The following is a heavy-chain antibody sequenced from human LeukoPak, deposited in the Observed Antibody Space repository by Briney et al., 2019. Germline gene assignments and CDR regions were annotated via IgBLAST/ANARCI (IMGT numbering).Heavy chain of an antibody. CDR3: AAERRGNYRLDY. D-gene: IGHD1-7*01. J-gene: IGHJ4*02. CDR1: GYTFTDYW. Sequence: ASVKVSCKASGYTFTDYWVHWVRQAPGQGIELMGCMNVKSADTNYIENFQGRVTMTRDTSINTAYTQLGGLRFDDTAVYYCAAERRGNYRLDYWGQGALVTVSS. V-gene: IGHV1-2*02. CDR2: MNVKSADT.